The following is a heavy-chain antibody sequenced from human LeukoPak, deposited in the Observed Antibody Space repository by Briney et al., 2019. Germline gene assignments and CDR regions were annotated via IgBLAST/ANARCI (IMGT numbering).Heavy chain of an antibody. CDR1: GGSFSGYY. CDR3: ARGRAFFD. J-gene: IGHJ4*02. CDR2: INNSGST. V-gene: IGHV4-34*01. Sequence: SETLSLTCAVYGGSFSGYYWNWIRQPPGKGLEWIGEINNSGSTNYNPSLESRVTISRDTSKNQFSLKLSSVTAADTAVYYCARGRAFFDWGQGTLVTVSS. D-gene: IGHD3-3*02.